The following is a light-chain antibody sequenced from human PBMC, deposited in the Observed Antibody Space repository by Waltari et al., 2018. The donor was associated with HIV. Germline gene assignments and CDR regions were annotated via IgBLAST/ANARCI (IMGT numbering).Light chain of an antibody. CDR3: QSIDRMSGLWV. V-gene: IGLV1-40*01. J-gene: IGLJ3*02. CDR1: SSTNFGTTYD. CDR2: SNN. Sequence: QSALTQPPSVSGAPGQRVAISCTGISSTNFGTTYDVHWYQHLPGTAPKLLISSNNNRPSGVPDRFSASKSGTSASLAITGLQAEDEADYYCQSIDRMSGLWVFGGGTRLTVL.